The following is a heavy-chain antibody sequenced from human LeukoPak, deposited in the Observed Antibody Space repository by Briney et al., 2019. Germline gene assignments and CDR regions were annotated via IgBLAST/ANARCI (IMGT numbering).Heavy chain of an antibody. D-gene: IGHD3-9*01. Sequence: ASVKVSCKASGYTFTGYYMHWVRQAPGQGLEWMGWINPNSGGTNYAQKFQGRVTMTRDTSISTAYMELSRLRSDDTAVYYCVRGKANWLSHDAFDIWGQGTMVTVSS. CDR2: INPNSGGT. CDR1: GYTFTGYY. V-gene: IGHV1-2*02. J-gene: IGHJ3*02. CDR3: VRGKANWLSHDAFDI.